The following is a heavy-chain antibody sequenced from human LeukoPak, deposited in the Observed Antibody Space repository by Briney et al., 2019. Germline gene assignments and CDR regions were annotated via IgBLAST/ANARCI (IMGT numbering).Heavy chain of an antibody. CDR1: GGFISSYY. CDR3: AREESYYFDY. Sequence: SVTLSLPYTVSGGFISSYYWRWIRQPPAKGLEWIGYIYYSASTNYNPSLKSRVTISVDTYKNQFSLKLSSVTAADPAVYYCAREESYYFDYWGQGTLVTVSS. J-gene: IGHJ4*02. V-gene: IGHV4-59*01. CDR2: IYYSAST.